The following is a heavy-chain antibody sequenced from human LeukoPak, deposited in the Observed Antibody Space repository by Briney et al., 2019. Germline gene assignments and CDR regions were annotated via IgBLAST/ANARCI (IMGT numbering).Heavy chain of an antibody. V-gene: IGHV4-59*01. CDR2: IYYSGST. Sequence: SETLSLTCTVSGGSISSYYWSWIRQPPGKGLEWIGYIYYSGSTNYNPSLKSRVTISVDTSKNQFSLKLSSVTAADTAVYYCARGYLWFGELLGWFDPWGQGTLVTVSS. J-gene: IGHJ5*02. D-gene: IGHD3-10*01. CDR3: ARGYLWFGELLGWFDP. CDR1: GGSISSYY.